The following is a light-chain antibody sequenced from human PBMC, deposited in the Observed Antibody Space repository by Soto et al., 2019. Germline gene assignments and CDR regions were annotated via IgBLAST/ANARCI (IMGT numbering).Light chain of an antibody. Sequence: QSALIQPASVSGSPGQSITISCTGTTSDVGGYNHVSWFQQHPGKVPKLMIYDVNNRPSGVSNRFSGSKSGNTASLTISGLQAEDEADYYCSSYTNTNTLVFGGGTKVTV. CDR3: SSYTNTNTLV. J-gene: IGLJ2*01. CDR2: DVN. CDR1: TSDVGGYNH. V-gene: IGLV2-14*01.